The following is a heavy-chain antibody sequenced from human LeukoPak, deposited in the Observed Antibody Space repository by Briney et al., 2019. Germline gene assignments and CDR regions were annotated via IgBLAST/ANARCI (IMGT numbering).Heavy chain of an antibody. J-gene: IGHJ4*02. D-gene: IGHD5-18*01. CDR2: IWTSGST. Sequence: SETLSLTCTVSGGSISTYYWNWIRQPAGKGLEWIGRIWTSGSTEYNPSLKSRVTISVDTSKNQFSLKLSSVTAADTAVYYCARDSYGRTDYWGQGTLVTVSS. CDR3: ARDSYGRTDY. V-gene: IGHV4-4*07. CDR1: GGSISTYY.